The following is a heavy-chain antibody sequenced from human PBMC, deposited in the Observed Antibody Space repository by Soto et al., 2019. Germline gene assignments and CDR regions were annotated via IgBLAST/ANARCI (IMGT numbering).Heavy chain of an antibody. V-gene: IGHV3-7*03. CDR3: AGWGGHDYNY. D-gene: IGHD3-16*01. Sequence: GGSLRLSCAASGFTFNNYAMSWVRQVPGKGLEWVANINPDGDVGMYVDSVKGRFTTSRDNARNSLYLQMNSLRVDDTAVYFCAGWGGHDYNYWGQGIQVTVSS. CDR1: GFTFNNYA. CDR2: INPDGDVG. J-gene: IGHJ4*02.